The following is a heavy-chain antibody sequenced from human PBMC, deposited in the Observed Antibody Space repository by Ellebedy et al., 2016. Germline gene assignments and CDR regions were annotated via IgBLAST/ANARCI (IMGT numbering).Heavy chain of an antibody. CDR2: ISWDSAVI. J-gene: IGHJ4*02. D-gene: IGHD4/OR15-4a*01. Sequence: GGSLRLXCAGSGFTFTDYALHWVRQAPGKGLEWASGISWDSAVIGYGGSVKGRFTISKDSAKNYLYLQMNSLRPEDTAFYYCAKGTMDYFYHWGQGTLVTVSS. CDR1: GFTFTDYA. CDR3: AKGTMDYFYH. V-gene: IGHV3-9*01.